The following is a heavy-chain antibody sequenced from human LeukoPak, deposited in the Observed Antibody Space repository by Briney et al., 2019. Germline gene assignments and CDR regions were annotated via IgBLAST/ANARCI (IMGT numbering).Heavy chain of an antibody. V-gene: IGHV3-9*01. D-gene: IGHD3-3*01. CDR3: ARALKYYDFYGY. CDR2: ITSNSGSI. Sequence: PGGSLRLSCAASGFSFGDYAMPWVRQTPGKGLEWVSGITSNSGSIGYADSVRGRFTISRDNAKNSLYLQMNSLRAEDTAVYYCARALKYYDFYGYWGQGTLVTVSS. CDR1: GFSFGDYA. J-gene: IGHJ4*02.